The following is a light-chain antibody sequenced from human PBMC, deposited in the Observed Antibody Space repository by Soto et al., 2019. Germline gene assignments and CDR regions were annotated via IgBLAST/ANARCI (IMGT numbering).Light chain of an antibody. CDR1: SSDVGGYNS. CDR2: EVY. V-gene: IGLV2-14*01. Sequence: QSALTQPASVSGSPGQSITISCTGTSSDVGGYNSVCWHQQHPGKAPKLMIYEVYIRPSGVSDRFSASKSGNTASLTISGLQADDEADYYCSSFTSTNTWVFGGGTKLTVL. J-gene: IGLJ3*02. CDR3: SSFTSTNTWV.